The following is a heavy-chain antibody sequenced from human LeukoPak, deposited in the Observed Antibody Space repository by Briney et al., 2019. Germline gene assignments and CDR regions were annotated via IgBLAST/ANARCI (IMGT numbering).Heavy chain of an antibody. D-gene: IGHD3-10*01. Sequence: PGGSLRLSCAASGFTFSDYYMSWIRQAPGKGLEWVSTIGGSADSTHDADSVRGRFTISRDNSKNTLYLQMNSLRAEDTAVYYCAKGKEGLLFIDYWGRGTLVTVSS. V-gene: IGHV3-23*01. J-gene: IGHJ4*02. CDR3: AKGKEGLLFIDY. CDR1: GFTFSDYY. CDR2: IGGSADST.